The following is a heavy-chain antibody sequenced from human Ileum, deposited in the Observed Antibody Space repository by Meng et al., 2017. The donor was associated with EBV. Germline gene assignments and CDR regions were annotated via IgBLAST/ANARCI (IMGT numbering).Heavy chain of an antibody. J-gene: IGHJ4*02. CDR2: IYHSGST. D-gene: IGHD6-19*01. Sequence: QVQLQEPGPSLVKPAGTRALLSACSGGSSSSSNWWSWVRQPPGKGLEWIGEIYHSGSTNYNPFLKSRVTISVDKSKNQFSLNLSSVTAADTAVYYCARVGQWLPIDYWGQGTLVTVSS. CDR3: ARVGQWLPIDY. CDR1: GGSSSSSNW. V-gene: IGHV4-4*02.